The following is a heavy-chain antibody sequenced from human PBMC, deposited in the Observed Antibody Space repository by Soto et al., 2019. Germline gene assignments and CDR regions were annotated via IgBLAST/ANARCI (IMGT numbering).Heavy chain of an antibody. J-gene: IGHJ6*02. D-gene: IGHD4-17*01. CDR1: GFTVSNYA. CDR2: ISYDGGNK. V-gene: IGHV3-30-3*01. CDR3: AKDLARVGAYYYYGMDV. Sequence: GGALRLSCAASGFTVSNYAMHWVLQAPGKGLEWVAVISYDGGNKYYAASVKGRFNISRDNSKNTVYLQMDSLKVEDTAVYYCAKDLARVGAYYYYGMDVWGQGTTVTVSS.